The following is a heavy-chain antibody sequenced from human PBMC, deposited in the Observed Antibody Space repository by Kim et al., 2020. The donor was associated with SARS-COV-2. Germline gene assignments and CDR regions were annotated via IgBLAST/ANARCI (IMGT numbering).Heavy chain of an antibody. CDR3: AKDPLYYGILTGYSDY. D-gene: IGHD3-9*01. CDR2: ISGSGGST. CDR1: GFTFNSYV. Sequence: GGSLRLSCAASGFTFNSYVMNWVRQAPGKGLEWVSAISGSGGSTYYTDSVKGRFTVSRDNSKSTLSLQMNSLRAEDTAVYYCAKDPLYYGILTGYSDYWGQGTLVTVSS. V-gene: IGHV3-23*01. J-gene: IGHJ4*02.